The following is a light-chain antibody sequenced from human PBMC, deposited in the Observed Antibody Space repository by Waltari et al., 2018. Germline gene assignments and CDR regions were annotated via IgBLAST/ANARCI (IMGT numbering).Light chain of an antibody. Sequence: QSALTQPASVSGSPGQSITFSCTGSSSDVGGDDSVSWYEDHPGQAPKVIIYDVNKRPSGVSDRFSGSKSGNTASLTISGLQAEDEATFYCSSQSTKNGVIFGGGTKVTVL. CDR1: SSDVGGDDS. CDR2: DVN. CDR3: SSQSTKNGVI. V-gene: IGLV2-14*03. J-gene: IGLJ2*01.